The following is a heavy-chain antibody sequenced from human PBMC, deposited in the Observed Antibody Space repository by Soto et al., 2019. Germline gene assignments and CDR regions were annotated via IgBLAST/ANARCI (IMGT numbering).Heavy chain of an antibody. V-gene: IGHV5-10-1*01. CDR1: GYSFTKYW. CDR3: ARHYICRGGDCYYYGMDV. Sequence: GESLKISCKGSGYSFTKYWISWVRQMPGKGLEWMGRIDPSDSYINYSPSFQGHVTISADKSINTAYLQLSSLRASDTAIYYCARHYICRGGDCYYYGMDVWGQGTTVTVS. J-gene: IGHJ6*02. CDR2: IDPSDSYI. D-gene: IGHD3-16*01.